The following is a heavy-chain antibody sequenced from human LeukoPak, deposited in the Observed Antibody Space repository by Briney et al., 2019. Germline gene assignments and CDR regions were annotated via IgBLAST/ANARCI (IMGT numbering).Heavy chain of an antibody. Sequence: PGGSLRLSCAASGFTFSSYAMSWVRQAPGKGLEWVSGISGSGGSTYYADPVKGRFTISRDNSKNTLSLQMNSLRAEDTAVYYCAKGANLRYFDWLHFDYWGQGTLVTVSS. CDR1: GFTFSSYA. CDR3: AKGANLRYFDWLHFDY. CDR2: ISGSGGST. V-gene: IGHV3-23*01. D-gene: IGHD3-9*01. J-gene: IGHJ4*02.